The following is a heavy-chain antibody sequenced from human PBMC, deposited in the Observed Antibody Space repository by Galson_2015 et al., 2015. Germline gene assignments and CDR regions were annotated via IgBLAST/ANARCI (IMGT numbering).Heavy chain of an antibody. CDR2: MNPNSGNT. V-gene: IGHV1-8*01. CDR1: GYTFTSYD. Sequence: SVKVSCKASGYTFTSYDINWVRQATGQGLEWMGWMNPNSGNTGYAQKFQGRVTMTRNTSISTAYMELSSLRSEDTAVYYCARGHQLLSRSTVTTFDYWGQGTLVTVSS. J-gene: IGHJ4*02. CDR3: ARGHQLLSRSTVTTFDY. D-gene: IGHD2-2*01.